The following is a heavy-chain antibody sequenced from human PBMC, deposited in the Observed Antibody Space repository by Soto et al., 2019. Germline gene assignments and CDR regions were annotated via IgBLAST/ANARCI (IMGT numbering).Heavy chain of an antibody. J-gene: IGHJ6*02. V-gene: IGHV1-18*01. Sequence: QVQLVQSGAEVKKPGASVKVSCKASGYTFTSYGISWVRQAPGQGLEWMGWISAYNGNTNYAQKLQGRVTMTTDTATSPAYRELRSLRSDDTAVYYCARDLVAAAKNYYYYGMDVWGQGTTVTVSS. CDR1: GYTFTSYG. CDR3: ARDLVAAAKNYYYYGMDV. D-gene: IGHD6-13*01. CDR2: ISAYNGNT.